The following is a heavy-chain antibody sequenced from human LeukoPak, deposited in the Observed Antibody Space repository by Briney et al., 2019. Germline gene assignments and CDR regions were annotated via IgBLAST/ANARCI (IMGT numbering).Heavy chain of an antibody. CDR2: ISYGGIDK. CDR3: ARESWSDSVAFDI. V-gene: IGHV3-30*04. Sequence: AGSLRLSCAASGFNFSSYAMHWVRQPPGEGLEWVGLISYGGIDKSYANSVKGRFTISRDSSKGTLYLQMNSLRAEDTAMYYCARESWSDSVAFDIWGLGTMVIVSS. D-gene: IGHD3-3*01. CDR1: GFNFSSYA. J-gene: IGHJ3*02.